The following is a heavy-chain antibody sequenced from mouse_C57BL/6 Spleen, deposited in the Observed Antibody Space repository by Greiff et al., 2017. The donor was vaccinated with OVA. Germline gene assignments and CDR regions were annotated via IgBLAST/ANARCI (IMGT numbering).Heavy chain of an antibody. V-gene: IGHV6-3*01. Sequence: EVKLEESGGGLVQPGGSMKLSCVASGFTFSNYWMNWVRQSPEKGLEWVAQIRLKSDNYATHYAESVKGRFTISRDDSKSSVYLQMNNLRAEDTGIYYCTFIPGSFDVWGTGTTVTVSS. J-gene: IGHJ1*03. CDR2: IRLKSDNYAT. CDR3: TFIPGSFDV. CDR1: GFTFSNYW. D-gene: IGHD1-2*01.